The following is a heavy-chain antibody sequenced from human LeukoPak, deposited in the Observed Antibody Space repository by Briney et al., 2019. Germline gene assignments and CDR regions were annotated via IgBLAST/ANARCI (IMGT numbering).Heavy chain of an antibody. CDR3: ARSFDF. CDR1: GFTFSSFE. Sequence: GGSLRLSCAASGFTFSSFEMNWVRQAPGKGLEWVSYISTSGTTIYYSDSVKGRFTISRDNAKSSLYREMNSLRAEDTAVYFCARSFDFWGQGTLVTVSS. CDR2: ISTSGTTI. V-gene: IGHV3-48*03. J-gene: IGHJ4*02.